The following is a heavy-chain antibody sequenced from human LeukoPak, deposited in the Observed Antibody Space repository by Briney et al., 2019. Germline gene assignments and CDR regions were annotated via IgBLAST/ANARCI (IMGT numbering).Heavy chain of an antibody. J-gene: IGHJ4*02. V-gene: IGHV4-39*01. CDR1: GGSISSSTYY. Sequence: SETLSLTCTVSGGSISSSTYYWGWIRQPPGKGLEWIGSIFYSGSTYYNPSLKSRVTISVDTSKNQFSLKLSSVTAADPAVYYCARHSSMNTVTFHYWGQGPLVTVPS. D-gene: IGHD4-17*01. CDR2: IFYSGST. CDR3: ARHSSMNTVTFHY.